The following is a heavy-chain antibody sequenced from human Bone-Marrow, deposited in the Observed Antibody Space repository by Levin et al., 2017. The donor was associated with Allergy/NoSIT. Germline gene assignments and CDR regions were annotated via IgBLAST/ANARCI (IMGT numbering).Heavy chain of an antibody. CDR3: ARLRGGWAINDAFDI. CDR1: GGSISPEY. CDR2: IYYRGST. Sequence: SETLSLTCTVSGGSISPEYWSWIRQPPGKGLEWIGYIYYRGSTDYNPSLKSRVSISVDTSKNQFSLKLSSVTAEDTAVYYCARLRGGWAINDAFDIWGQGTMVTVSS. D-gene: IGHD6-19*01. J-gene: IGHJ3*02. V-gene: IGHV4-59*01.